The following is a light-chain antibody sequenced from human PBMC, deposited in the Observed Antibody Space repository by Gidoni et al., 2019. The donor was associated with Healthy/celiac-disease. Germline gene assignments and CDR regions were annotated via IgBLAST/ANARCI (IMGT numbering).Light chain of an antibody. CDR3: QQRSNWPSFT. Sequence: EIVLTQSPATLSLSPGERATLSCRASQSVSSYLAWYQQKPGQAPRLLIYDASNRATGIPARCSGSGSGTDFTLTISSLDPEDFAVYYCQQRSNWPSFTFGPGTKVDIK. CDR2: DAS. V-gene: IGKV3-11*01. J-gene: IGKJ3*01. CDR1: QSVSSY.